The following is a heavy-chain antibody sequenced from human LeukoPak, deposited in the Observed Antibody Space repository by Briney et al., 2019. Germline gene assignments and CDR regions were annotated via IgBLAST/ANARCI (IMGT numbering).Heavy chain of an antibody. CDR2: INHSGST. CDR1: GGSFSGYY. CDR3: AREPNSAYYLLHFDY. V-gene: IGHV4-34*01. J-gene: IGHJ4*02. D-gene: IGHD2-21*01. Sequence: SETLSLTCAVYGGSFSGYYWSWIRQPPGKGLEWIGEINHSGSTNYNPSLKSRVTISVDTSKNQFSLKLSSVTAADTAVYYCAREPNSAYYLLHFDYWGQGTLVTVSS.